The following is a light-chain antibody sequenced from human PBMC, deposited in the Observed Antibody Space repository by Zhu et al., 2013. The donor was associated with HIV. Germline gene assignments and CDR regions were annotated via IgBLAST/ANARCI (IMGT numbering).Light chain of an antibody. V-gene: IGKV3-20*01. CDR2: GAS. J-gene: IGKJ1*01. Sequence: EIVLTQSPGTLSLSPGERATVSCRASQSVSSTYLGWYQQKPGQAPRLLIYGASNRATGIPDRFSGSGSGTDFTLTISRLEPEDFAVYYCQHYGTSPKTFGQGTKVDIK. CDR1: QSVSSTY. CDR3: QHYGTSPKT.